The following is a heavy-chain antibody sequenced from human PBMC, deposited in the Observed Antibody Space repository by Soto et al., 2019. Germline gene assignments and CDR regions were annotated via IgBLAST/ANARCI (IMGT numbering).Heavy chain of an antibody. D-gene: IGHD1-26*01. CDR3: AKEDVGGYYYSGL. Sequence: GGSLRLSCAASGFTFSNYVMSWVRQAPGKGREWVSSISNSGGSTYYADSVKGRFTISRDNSKNTLYLQMNSLRAEDTAVYYCAKEDVGGYYYSGLWGRGTLVT. V-gene: IGHV3-23*01. CDR1: GFTFSNYV. CDR2: ISNSGGST. J-gene: IGHJ4*02.